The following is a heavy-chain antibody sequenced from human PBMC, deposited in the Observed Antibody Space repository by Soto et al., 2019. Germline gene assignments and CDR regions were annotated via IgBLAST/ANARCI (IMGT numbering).Heavy chain of an antibody. D-gene: IGHD3-9*01. CDR1: GYTFTIYG. V-gene: IGHV1-18*01. CDR2: ISAYNGNT. J-gene: IGHJ3*02. CDR3: ARVATELRYFDWLLTHDAFDI. Sequence: ASVKVSCKASGYTFTIYGIIWVRQAPGQGLEWMGWISAYNGNTNYAQKLQGRVTMTTDTSTSTAYMELRSLRSDDTAVYYCARVATELRYFDWLLTHDAFDIWGQGTMVTVSS.